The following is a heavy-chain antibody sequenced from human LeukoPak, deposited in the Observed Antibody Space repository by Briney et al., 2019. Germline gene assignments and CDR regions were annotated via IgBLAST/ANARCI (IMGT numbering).Heavy chain of an antibody. CDR1: DYSISSGYY. CDR2: INHSGTT. CDR3: ARERSPFDY. J-gene: IGHJ4*02. V-gene: IGHV4-38-2*02. D-gene: IGHD3-10*01. Sequence: SETLSLTCSVSDYSISSGYYWGWIRQSPRKGLEWIGSINHSGTTYYNPSLKSRVTISVDTSKNQFSLKLRSVTAADTAVYYCARERSPFDYWGQGTLVTVSS.